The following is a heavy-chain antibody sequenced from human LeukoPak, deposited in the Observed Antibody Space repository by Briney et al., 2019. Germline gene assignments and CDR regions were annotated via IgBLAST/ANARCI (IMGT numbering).Heavy chain of an antibody. Sequence: SETLSLTCTVSGGSISSYYWSWIRQPPGKGLEWIGYIYYSGSTNYNPSLKSRVTISVDTSKNQFSLKLSSVTAEDTAVYYCARERGSSWYTNWFDPWGQGTLVTVSS. CDR2: IYYSGST. D-gene: IGHD6-13*01. CDR3: ARERGSSWYTNWFDP. V-gene: IGHV4-59*01. CDR1: GGSISSYY. J-gene: IGHJ5*02.